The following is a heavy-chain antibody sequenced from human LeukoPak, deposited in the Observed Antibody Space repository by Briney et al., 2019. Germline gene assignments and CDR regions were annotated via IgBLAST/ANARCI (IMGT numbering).Heavy chain of an antibody. CDR1: GLSVSSNY. Sequence: PGGSLRLSCAASGLSVSSNYMSWVRQAPGKGLEWVSVLYSDGTTYYADSVKGRFTISRDNSKNTLYLQMNSLRAEDTAVYYCVRGMGVSMLYCFDYWGQGTLVTVSS. CDR2: LYSDGTT. D-gene: IGHD3-10*01. J-gene: IGHJ4*02. V-gene: IGHV3-66*02. CDR3: VRGMGVSMLYCFDY.